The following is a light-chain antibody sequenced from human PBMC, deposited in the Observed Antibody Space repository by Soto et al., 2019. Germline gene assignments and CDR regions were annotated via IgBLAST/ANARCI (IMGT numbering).Light chain of an antibody. CDR1: QSISSW. CDR3: QQYNSYWT. CDR2: RAS. V-gene: IGKV1-5*03. J-gene: IGKJ1*01. Sequence: DIQMTQSPSTLSASVGDRVTITCRASQSISSWLAWYQQKPGKAPKLLIYRASSLESGVPSRFSGSGSATEFTVTISSLQPDDFATYYCQQYNSYWTSGQGTKVEIK.